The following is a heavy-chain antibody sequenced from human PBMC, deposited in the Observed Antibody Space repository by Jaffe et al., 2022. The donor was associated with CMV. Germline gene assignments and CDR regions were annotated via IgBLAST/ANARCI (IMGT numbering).Heavy chain of an antibody. CDR3: ARGQPPHIVVVPAAMHHSRYMDV. V-gene: IGHV4-34*01. CDR2: INHSGST. D-gene: IGHD2-2*01. J-gene: IGHJ6*03. CDR1: GGSFSGYY. Sequence: QVQLQQWGAGLLKPSETLSLTCAVYGGSFSGYYWSWIRQPPGKGLEWIGEINHSGSTNYNPSLKSRVTISVDTSKNQFSLKLSSVTAADTAVYYCARGQPPHIVVVPAAMHHSRYMDVWGKGTTVTVSS.